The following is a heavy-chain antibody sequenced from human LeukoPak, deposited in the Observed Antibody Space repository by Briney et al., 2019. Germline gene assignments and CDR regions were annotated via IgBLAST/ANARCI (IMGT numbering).Heavy chain of an antibody. CDR2: I. D-gene: IGHD1-26*01. CDR3: AKDQRWESPHYLDS. J-gene: IGHJ4*02. CDR1: GFTFRSHA. V-gene: IGHV3-23*01. Sequence: GGSLRLSCVGSGFTFRSHAMSWVRQAPEKGLEFVSGISRDNSKNTLYLQMDSLRAEDTAVYYCAKDQRWESPHYLDSWGQGTLVTVSS.